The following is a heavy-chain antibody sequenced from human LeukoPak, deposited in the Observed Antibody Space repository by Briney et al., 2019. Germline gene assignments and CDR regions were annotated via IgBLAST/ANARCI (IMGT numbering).Heavy chain of an antibody. Sequence: GGYLRLSCAASGFTFNSYAVHWVRQAPGKGLEWVAVISYDGSINFYAASVKGRFTISRDNSKNTLYLQMNSLRAEDTALYFCARDRRYCSGGSCYFDYFFDYWGQGTLVTVSS. J-gene: IGHJ4*02. CDR2: ISYDGSIN. V-gene: IGHV3-30-3*01. D-gene: IGHD2-15*01. CDR1: GFTFNSYA. CDR3: ARDRRYCSGGSCYFDYFFDY.